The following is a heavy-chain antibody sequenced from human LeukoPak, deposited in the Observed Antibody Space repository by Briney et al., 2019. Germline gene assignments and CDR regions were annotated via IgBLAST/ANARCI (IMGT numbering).Heavy chain of an antibody. CDR3: ARGIFRKSIAATNWFDP. Sequence: GESLKISCKGSGYSFTSYWIGWARQMPGKGLEWMGIIYPGDSDTRYSPSFQGQVTISADKSISTAYMELSSLRSEDTAVYYCARGIFRKSIAATNWFDPWGQGTLVTVSS. CDR1: GYSFTSYW. J-gene: IGHJ5*02. CDR2: IYPGDSDT. V-gene: IGHV5-51*01. D-gene: IGHD6-6*01.